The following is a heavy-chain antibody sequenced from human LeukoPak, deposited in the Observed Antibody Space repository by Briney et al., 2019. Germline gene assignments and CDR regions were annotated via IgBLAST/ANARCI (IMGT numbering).Heavy chain of an antibody. CDR2: ISSSSSYI. CDR3: AKSWFGELFWPVDV. CDR1: GFTFSSYS. Sequence: PGGSLRLSCAASGFTFSSYSMNWVRQAPGKGLEWVSSISSSSSYIYYADSVKGRFTISRDNAKNSLYLQMNSLRAEDTAVYYCAKSWFGELFWPVDVWGKETTVTISS. V-gene: IGHV3-21*01. D-gene: IGHD3-10*01. J-gene: IGHJ6*04.